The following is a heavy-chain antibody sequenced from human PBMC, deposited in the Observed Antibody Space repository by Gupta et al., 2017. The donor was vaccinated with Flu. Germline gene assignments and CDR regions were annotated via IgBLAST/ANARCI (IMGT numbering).Heavy chain of an antibody. CDR3: AGGRAYNWFGY. J-gene: IGHJ4*02. D-gene: IGHD1-1*01. V-gene: IGHV3-7*01. Sequence: EAQLVESGGGVVAPGGSLRLSCAASGFTFSRSWMTWVRQAPGKGLEWVANINEDGSTKNYVDSVKGRFTISRDNANNSLFLQMDILRAEDTAVYDCAGGRAYNWFGYWGQGTVVPVSA. CDR2: INEDGSTK. CDR1: GFTFSRSW.